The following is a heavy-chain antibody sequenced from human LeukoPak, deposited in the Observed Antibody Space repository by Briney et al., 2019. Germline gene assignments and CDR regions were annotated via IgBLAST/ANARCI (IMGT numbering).Heavy chain of an antibody. CDR2: IHTSGST. J-gene: IGHJ4*02. V-gene: IGHV4-4*09. CDR1: GASISNYF. CDR3: ARHRRAVPAYYFDY. Sequence: PSETLSLTCTVSGASISNYFWTWIRQPPGKGLEWLAYIHTSGSTNYNPSLKSRVTISLDTSKSQFSLNLTSVTAADTAMYYCARHRRAVPAYYFDYWGPGAPVTVSS. D-gene: IGHD6-19*01.